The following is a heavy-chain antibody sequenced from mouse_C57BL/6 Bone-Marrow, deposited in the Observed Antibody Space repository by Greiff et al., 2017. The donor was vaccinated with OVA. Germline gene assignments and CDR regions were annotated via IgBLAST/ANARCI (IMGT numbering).Heavy chain of an antibody. V-gene: IGHV1-78*01. CDR3: AREREGAYYSNFAWFAY. CDR2: IYPRDGST. Sequence: QVQLQQSDAELVKPGASVKISCKVSGYTFTEHTIHWMKQRPEQGLEWIGYIYPRDGSTKYNEKFKGKATLTADKSSSTAYMQLNSLTSEDSAVYFCAREREGAYYSNFAWFAYWGQGTLVTVSA. J-gene: IGHJ3*01. D-gene: IGHD2-5*01. CDR1: GYTFTEHT.